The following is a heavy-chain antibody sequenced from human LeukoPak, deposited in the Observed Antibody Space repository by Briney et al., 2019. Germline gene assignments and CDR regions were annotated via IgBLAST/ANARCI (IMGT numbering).Heavy chain of an antibody. V-gene: IGHV3-11*04. Sequence: GGSLRLSCAASGFTFSDYYMSWIRQAPGKGLEWVSYISSSGSTIYYADSVKGRFTISRDNAKNSLYLQMNSLRVEDTAVYYCAAGYSSGYYFDYWGQGTLVTVSS. J-gene: IGHJ4*02. CDR1: GFTFSDYY. CDR3: AAGYSSGYYFDY. D-gene: IGHD3-22*01. CDR2: ISSSGSTI.